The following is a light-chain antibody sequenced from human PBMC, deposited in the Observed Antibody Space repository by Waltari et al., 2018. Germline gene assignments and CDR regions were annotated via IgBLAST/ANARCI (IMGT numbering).Light chain of an antibody. CDR2: RNN. J-gene: IGLJ2*01. Sequence: LPPPPSSSGPPRPRATTSSSASNSTRGNNYVSWYQHVPGLAPKLLIYRNNHWPSGGPDRFTGAKSGTTASLVISGLRSEDEADYYCAAWDDSLGGHVVFGGGTKVTVL. V-gene: IGLV1-47*01. CDR1: NSTRGNNY. CDR3: AAWDDSLGGHVV.